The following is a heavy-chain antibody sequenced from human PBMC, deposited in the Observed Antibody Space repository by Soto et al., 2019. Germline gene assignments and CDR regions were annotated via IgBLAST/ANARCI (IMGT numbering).Heavy chain of an antibody. V-gene: IGHV3-9*01. CDR2: ISWNSGSI. J-gene: IGHJ3*02. Sequence: EVQLVESGGGLVQPGRSLRLSCAASGFTFDDYAMHWVRQAPGKGLEWVSGISWNSGSIGYADSVKGRFTISRDNAKNSLYLQMNSLRAEDTALYYCAKDRAAAASDAFDIWGQGTMVTVSS. CDR3: AKDRAAAASDAFDI. D-gene: IGHD6-13*01. CDR1: GFTFDDYA.